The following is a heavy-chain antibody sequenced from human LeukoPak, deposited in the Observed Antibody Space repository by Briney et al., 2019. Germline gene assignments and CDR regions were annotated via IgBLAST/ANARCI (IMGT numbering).Heavy chain of an antibody. Sequence: SETLSLTCTVSGGSISSGGYYWSWIRQHPGKGLEWIGYIYYSGSTYYNPSLKSRVTISVDTSKNQFSLKLSSVTAADTAVYYCARTNIMEYCSGGSCYFWFDPWGQGTLVTVSS. CDR1: GGSISSGGYY. D-gene: IGHD2-15*01. CDR3: ARTNIMEYCSGGSCYFWFDP. J-gene: IGHJ5*02. CDR2: IYYSGST. V-gene: IGHV4-31*03.